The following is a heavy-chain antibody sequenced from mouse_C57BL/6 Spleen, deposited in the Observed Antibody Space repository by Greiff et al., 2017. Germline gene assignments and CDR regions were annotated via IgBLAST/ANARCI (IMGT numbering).Heavy chain of an antibody. V-gene: IGHV1-19*01. D-gene: IGHD1-3*01. CDR1: GYTFTDYY. J-gene: IGHJ2*01. CDR3: ARSSKGPLDY. Sequence: EVQLQQSGPVLVKPGASVKMSCKASGYTFTDYYMNWVKQSHGKSLEWIGVINPYNGGTSYNQKFKGKATLTVDKSSSTAYMELNSLTSEDSAVYYCARSSKGPLDYWGQGTTLTVSS. CDR2: INPYNGGT.